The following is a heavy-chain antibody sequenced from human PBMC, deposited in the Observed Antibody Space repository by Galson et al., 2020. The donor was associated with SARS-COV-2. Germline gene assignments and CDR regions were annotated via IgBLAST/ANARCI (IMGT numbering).Heavy chain of an antibody. CDR1: GFAFSNYW. CDR3: AKATGYSGYDYFDY. D-gene: IGHD5-12*01. J-gene: IGHJ4*02. CDR2: IYSGGST. Sequence: GRSLRLSCAASGFAFSNYWMHWVRQTPGKGLEWVSVIYSGGSTYYADSVKGRFTISRDNSKNTLYLQMNSLRAEDTAVYYCAKATGYSGYDYFDYWGQGTLVTVSS. V-gene: IGHV3-53*01.